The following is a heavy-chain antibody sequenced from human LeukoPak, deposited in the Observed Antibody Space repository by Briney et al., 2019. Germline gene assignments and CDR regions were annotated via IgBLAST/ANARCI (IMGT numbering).Heavy chain of an antibody. V-gene: IGHV4-61*02. D-gene: IGHD2-21*02. CDR2: IYTSGST. J-gene: IGHJ6*03. Sequence: PSETLSLTCTVSGGSISSGSYYWSWIRQPAGKGLEWIGRIYTSGSTNYNPSLKSRVTISVDTSKNQFSLKLSFVTAADTAVYYCAREWGDYYYYYYMDVWGKGTTVTVSS. CDR1: GGSISSGSYY. CDR3: AREWGDYYYYYYMDV.